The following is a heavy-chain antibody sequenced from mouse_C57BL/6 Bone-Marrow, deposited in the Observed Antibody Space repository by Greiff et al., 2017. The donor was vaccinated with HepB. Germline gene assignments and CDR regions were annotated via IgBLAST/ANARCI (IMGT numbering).Heavy chain of an antibody. Sequence: QVQLKQSGPELVKPGASVKISCKASGYAFSSSWMNWVKQRPGKGLEWIGRIYPGDGDTNYNGKFKGKATLTADKSSSTAYMQLSSLTSEDSAVYFCARSWLRRFAYWGQGTLVTVSA. CDR3: ARSWLRRFAY. V-gene: IGHV1-82*01. CDR2: IYPGDGDT. CDR1: GYAFSSSW. J-gene: IGHJ3*01. D-gene: IGHD2-2*01.